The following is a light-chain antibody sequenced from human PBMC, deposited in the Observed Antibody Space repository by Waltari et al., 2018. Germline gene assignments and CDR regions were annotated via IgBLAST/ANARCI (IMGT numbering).Light chain of an antibody. J-gene: IGKJ1*01. CDR3: MQGTHWPRT. V-gene: IGKV2-30*02. CDR2: QVS. CDR1: KSLVHSDGNTY. Sequence: DVVMTQSPLSLPVTLGQPASISCWSSKSLVHSDGNTYLHWFQQRPGQSPRRRIYQVSIRDSVVPDRFSGSGSGTDFTLQISSVEAENVGVYYCMQGTHWPRTFGQGTKVEIK.